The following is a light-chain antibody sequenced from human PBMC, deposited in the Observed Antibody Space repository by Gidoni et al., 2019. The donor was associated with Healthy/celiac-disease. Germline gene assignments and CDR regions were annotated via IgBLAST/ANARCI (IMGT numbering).Light chain of an antibody. CDR2: DAS. CDR3: QRYNSYSA. Sequence: DIQMTQSPSTLSASVGDRVTITCRASQSISSWLAWYQQKPGKAPKLLIYDASSLESGVPSRFSGSGSGTEFTLTISSLQPDDFATYYCQRYNSYSAFGQGTKVEIK. V-gene: IGKV1-5*01. J-gene: IGKJ1*01. CDR1: QSISSW.